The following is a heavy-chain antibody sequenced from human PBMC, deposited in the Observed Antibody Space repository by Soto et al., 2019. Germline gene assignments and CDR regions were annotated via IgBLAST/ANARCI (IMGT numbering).Heavy chain of an antibody. Sequence: GESLKISCKGSGYSFTSYWISWVRQMPGKGLEWMGIIYPGDSETRYSPSFQGQVTMSADKSISTAYLQWSSLKASDSAMYYCARKYYYGAGTLDYWGQGTLVTVSS. CDR2: IYPGDSET. V-gene: IGHV5-51*01. CDR3: ARKYYYGAGTLDY. CDR1: GYSFTSYW. J-gene: IGHJ4*02. D-gene: IGHD3-10*01.